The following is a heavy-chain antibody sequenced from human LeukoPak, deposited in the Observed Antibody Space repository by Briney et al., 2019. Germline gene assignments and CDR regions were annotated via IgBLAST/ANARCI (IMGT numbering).Heavy chain of an antibody. CDR3: TRWTDWYFDL. V-gene: IGHV3-7*01. CDR1: AFTFSSYW. CDR2: IKEDGSDK. Sequence: GGSLRLSCAASAFTFSSYWMSWVSQAPGKGLEWVANIKEDGSDKNYVDSVKGRFTISRDNAKNTLYLQMNSLRAADTAVYYCTRWTDWYFDLWGRGTLVTVSS. J-gene: IGHJ2*01. D-gene: IGHD3/OR15-3a*01.